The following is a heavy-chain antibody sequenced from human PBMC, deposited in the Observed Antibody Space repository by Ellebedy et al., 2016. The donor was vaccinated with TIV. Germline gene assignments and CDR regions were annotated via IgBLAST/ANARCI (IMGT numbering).Heavy chain of an antibody. CDR3: ARVRDGYNWAYYFDY. V-gene: IGHV4-59*01. Sequence: MPSETLSLTCTVSGGSISPYYWSRIRQPPGKGLEWIGYISYSGSTNYNPSLKSRVTISVDTSKNQFSLKLSSVTAADTAVYYCARVRDGYNWAYYFDYWGQGTLVTVSS. CDR2: ISYSGST. D-gene: IGHD5-24*01. CDR1: GGSISPYY. J-gene: IGHJ4*02.